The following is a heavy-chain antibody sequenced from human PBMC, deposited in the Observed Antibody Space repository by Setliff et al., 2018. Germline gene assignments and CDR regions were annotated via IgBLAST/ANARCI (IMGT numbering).Heavy chain of an antibody. J-gene: IGHJ4*02. CDR2: IYSGTST. CDR3: AREAGYSSSWHFNL. V-gene: IGHV4-4*08. Sequence: SETLSLTCTVSGGSISGFYWSWIRQPPGGGLEWIGYIYSGTSTNINPSLKSRVAISADTSKNLLSLKLTSMTASDTAMYYCAREAGYSSSWHFNLWGPGTLGTV. CDR1: GGSISGFY. D-gene: IGHD6-13*01.